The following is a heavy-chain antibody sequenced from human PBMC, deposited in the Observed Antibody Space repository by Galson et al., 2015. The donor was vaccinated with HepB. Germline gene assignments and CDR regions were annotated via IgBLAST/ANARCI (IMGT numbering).Heavy chain of an antibody. CDR1: GFTFSSYW. D-gene: IGHD6-13*01. V-gene: IGHV3-74*01. CDR2: INSDGSTT. J-gene: IGHJ6*02. CDR3: ARDRSSSWTYYYGMDV. Sequence: SLRLSCAASGFTFSSYWMHWVRQAPGKGLVWVSRINSDGSTTRYADSVKGRFTISRDNAKNTLYLQMNSLRAEDTAVYYCARDRSSSWTYYYGMDVWGQGTTVTVS.